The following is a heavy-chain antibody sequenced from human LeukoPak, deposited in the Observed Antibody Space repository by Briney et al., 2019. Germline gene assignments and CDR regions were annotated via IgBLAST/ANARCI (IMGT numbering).Heavy chain of an antibody. CDR3: ARGRVAARLYYYYMDV. J-gene: IGHJ6*03. CDR2: IYTSGTT. D-gene: IGHD6-6*01. V-gene: IGHV4-4*07. Sequence: SETLSLTCTVSGGSFSTYYWSWIRQPAGKGLEWIGHIYTSGTTNYNPSLKSRVTISVDTSKNQFSLKLSSVTAADTAVYYCARGRVAARLYYYYMDVWGKGTTVTVSS. CDR1: GGSFSTYY.